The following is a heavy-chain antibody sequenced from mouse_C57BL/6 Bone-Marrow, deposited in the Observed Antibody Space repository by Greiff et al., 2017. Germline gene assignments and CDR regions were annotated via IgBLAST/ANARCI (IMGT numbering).Heavy chain of an antibody. CDR1: GYTFTDYY. D-gene: IGHD2-4*01. J-gene: IGHJ2*01. CDR2: INPYNGGT. V-gene: IGHV1-19*01. CDR3: ARIYYDYEDCDY. Sequence: EVQLQQSGPVLVKPGASVKMSCKASGYTFTDYYMNWVKQSHGKSLKWIGVINPYNGGTSYNQKFKGKATLTVDKSSSTAYMELNSLTSEDSAVYYCARIYYDYEDCDYWGQGTTLTVSS.